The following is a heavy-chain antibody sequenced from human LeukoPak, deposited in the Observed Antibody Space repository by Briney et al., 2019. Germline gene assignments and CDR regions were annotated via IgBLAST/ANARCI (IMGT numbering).Heavy chain of an antibody. CDR1: VFTFRDDL. Sequence: GGAVPLPRSASVFTFRDDLLSWVGQAPGKGRTGVGGSKSKSGGGTVNIAAHGQGRLTISRDDSKTTLSLQMISVEIEDAVEYYCTAGGGGTDSADYWGQGTLVAVSA. CDR3: TAGGGGTDSADY. J-gene: IGHJ4*02. CDR2: SKSKSGGGTV. D-gene: IGHD1-26*01. V-gene: IGHV3-15*01.